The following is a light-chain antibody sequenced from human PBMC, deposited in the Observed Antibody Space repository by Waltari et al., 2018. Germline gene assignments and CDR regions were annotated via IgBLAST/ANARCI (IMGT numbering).Light chain of an antibody. CDR2: GNS. Sequence: QSVLTQPPSVSGAPGQRVTISCTGSSSNIGAGYDVPWYQQLPGTAPKLPISGNSNRPSGVPDRFSGSKSGPSASLAITGLQAEDEADYYCQSYDSSLSGYVFGTGTKVTVL. V-gene: IGLV1-40*01. CDR3: QSYDSSLSGYV. J-gene: IGLJ1*01. CDR1: SSNIGAGYD.